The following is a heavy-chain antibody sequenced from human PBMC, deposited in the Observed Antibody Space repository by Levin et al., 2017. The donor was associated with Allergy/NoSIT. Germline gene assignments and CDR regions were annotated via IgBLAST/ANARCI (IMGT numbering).Heavy chain of an antibody. CDR2: VSMDGNKK. V-gene: IGHV3-30*18. Sequence: GESLKISCAASGFTFSSYAMHWVRQGPGKGLEWVAVVSMDGNKKHFADSVKGRFTISRDNSINTLSLQMNSLRPEDTSVYYCAKGSSTSWYFDSWGQGTLVTVSS. D-gene: IGHD2-2*01. CDR3: AKGSSTSWYFDS. J-gene: IGHJ4*02. CDR1: GFTFSSYA.